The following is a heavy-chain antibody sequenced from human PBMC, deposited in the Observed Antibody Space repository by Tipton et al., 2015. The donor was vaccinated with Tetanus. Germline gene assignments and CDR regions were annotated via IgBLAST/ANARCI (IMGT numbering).Heavy chain of an antibody. CDR1: NGSISSGGYY. CDR2: LYHTGVT. Sequence: TLSLTCSVSNGSISSGGYYWSWIRQYPGKGLEWIGLLYHTGVTYYNPSLQSRVAISVDTSKNQFSLEVASFAVSDTAVYYCARVRAILRRTLSGLYWLDPWGQGILVTVSS. V-gene: IGHV4-31*03. J-gene: IGHJ5*02. CDR3: ARVRAILRRTLSGLYWLDP. D-gene: IGHD3-16*01.